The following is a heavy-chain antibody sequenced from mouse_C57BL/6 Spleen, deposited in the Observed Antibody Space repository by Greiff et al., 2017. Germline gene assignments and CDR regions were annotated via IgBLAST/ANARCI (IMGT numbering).Heavy chain of an antibody. CDR2: ISSGSSTI. CDR1: GFTFSDYG. Sequence: EVKLMESGGGLVKPGGSLKLSCAASGFTFSDYGMHWVRQAPEKGLEWVAYISSGSSTIYYADTVKGRFTISRDNAKNTLFLQMTSLRSEDTAMYYCARDGYYWYFDVCGTGTTVTVSS. CDR3: ARDGYYWYFDV. J-gene: IGHJ1*03. V-gene: IGHV5-17*01. D-gene: IGHD2-3*01.